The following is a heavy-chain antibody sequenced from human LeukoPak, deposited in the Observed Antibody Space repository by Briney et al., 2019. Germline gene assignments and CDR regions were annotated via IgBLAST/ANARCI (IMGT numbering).Heavy chain of an antibody. CDR3: AKGVDTAMVNPFDY. D-gene: IGHD5-18*01. CDR2: IKPDGSEA. J-gene: IGHJ4*02. V-gene: IGHV3-7*01. CDR1: GFTFSSCW. Sequence: GGSLRLSCAASGFTFSSCWMSWVRQAPGKGLEWVAHIKPDGSEAYYLGSVRGRFTISRDNARNSLYLQMNSLRAEDTAVYYCAKGVDTAMVNPFDYWGQGTLVTVSS.